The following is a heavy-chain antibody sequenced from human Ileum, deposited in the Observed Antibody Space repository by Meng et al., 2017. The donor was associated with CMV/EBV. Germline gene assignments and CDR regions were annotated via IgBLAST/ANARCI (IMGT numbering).Heavy chain of an antibody. CDR3: ARSIYGNYGNFDY. J-gene: IGHJ4*02. D-gene: IGHD4-11*01. CDR1: GFTLSSHW. V-gene: IGHV3-74*01. Sequence: GESLKISCAASGFTLSSHWMHWVRQAPGKGLVWVSRINTDGSSTNYADSVKGRFIISRDNAKNTLCLQMNSLSAEDTAVYYCARSIYGNYGNFDYWGQGTLVTVSS. CDR2: INTDGSST.